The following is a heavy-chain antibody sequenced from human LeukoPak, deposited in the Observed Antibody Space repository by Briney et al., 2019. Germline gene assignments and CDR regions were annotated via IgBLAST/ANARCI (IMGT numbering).Heavy chain of an antibody. J-gene: IGHJ3*02. Sequence: SETLSLTCTVSGGSISSGGYYWSWIRQPPGKGLEWIGYIYHSGSTYYNPSLKSRVTISIDRSKNQFSLKLSSVTAADTAVYYCARGGNPGMVDIVVVPAAIALRHYAFDIWGQGTMVTVSS. V-gene: IGHV4-30-2*01. CDR3: ARGGNPGMVDIVVVPAAIALRHYAFDI. D-gene: IGHD2-2*02. CDR1: GGSISSGGYY. CDR2: IYHSGST.